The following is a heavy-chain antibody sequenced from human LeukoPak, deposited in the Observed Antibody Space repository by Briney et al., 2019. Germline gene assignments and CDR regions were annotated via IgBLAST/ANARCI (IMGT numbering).Heavy chain of an antibody. CDR2: IYSGGST. J-gene: IGHJ5*02. CDR1: GFTVSSNY. CDR3: ARDFTYYYDSSGLDP. V-gene: IGHV3-66*02. Sequence: GGSLRLSCAASGFTVSSNYMSWVRQAPGKGLEWVSVIYSGGSTYYADSVKGRFTISRDNSKNTLYLQMNSLRAEDTAVCYCARDFTYYYDSSGLDPWGQGTLVTVSS. D-gene: IGHD3-22*01.